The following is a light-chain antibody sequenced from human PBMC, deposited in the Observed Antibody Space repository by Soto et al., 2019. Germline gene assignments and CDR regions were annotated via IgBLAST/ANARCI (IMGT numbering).Light chain of an antibody. CDR1: KSISSW. J-gene: IGKJ2*01. V-gene: IGKV1-5*03. CDR3: QQYNPYSST. CDR2: KAS. Sequence: DIQMTQSPSTLSASVGDRVTITCRASKSISSWLAWFLQKPGKAPKLLIYKASSLQSGVPSRFSGSESGTEFNLTISSLQPDDFATYYCQQYNPYSSTFGQGTKVEIK.